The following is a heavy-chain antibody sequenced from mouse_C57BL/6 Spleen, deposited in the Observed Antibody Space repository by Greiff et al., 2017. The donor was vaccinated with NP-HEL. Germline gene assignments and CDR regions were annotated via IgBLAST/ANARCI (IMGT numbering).Heavy chain of an antibody. CDR3: ARSDGYYAYFDV. V-gene: IGHV1-53*01. J-gene: IGHJ1*03. D-gene: IGHD2-3*01. CDR1: GYTFTSYW. CDR2: INPSNGGT. Sequence: QVTLKESGTELVKPGASVKLSCKASGYTFTSYWMHWVKQRPGQGLEWIGNINPSNGGTNYNEKFKSKATLTVDKSSSTAYMQLSSLTSEDSAVYYCARSDGYYAYFDVWGTGTTVTVSS.